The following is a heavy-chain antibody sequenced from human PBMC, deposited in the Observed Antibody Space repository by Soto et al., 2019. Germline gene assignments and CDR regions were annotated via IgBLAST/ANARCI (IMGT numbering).Heavy chain of an antibody. D-gene: IGHD3-22*01. J-gene: IGHJ4*02. CDR1: GFTFSSSE. CDR2: ISSSGSTV. V-gene: IGHV3-48*03. Sequence: GGSLRLSCVASGFTFSSSERNWVRLAPGKGLEWVSYISSSGSTVYHADSVEGRLTISRDNAKNPLFLQMNSLRAEDTALYYCAREGSYDTMDYWGLGTLVTVSS. CDR3: AREGSYDTMDY.